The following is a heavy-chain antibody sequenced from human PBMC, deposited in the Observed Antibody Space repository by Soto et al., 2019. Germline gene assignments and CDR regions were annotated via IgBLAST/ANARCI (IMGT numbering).Heavy chain of an antibody. D-gene: IGHD5-12*01. CDR1: GGSISSGGYS. CDR2: IYHSGST. J-gene: IGHJ3*02. V-gene: IGHV4-30-2*01. CDR3: ARGGDGYTLGDAFDI. Sequence: QLQLQESGSGLVKPSQTLSLTCAVSGGSISSGGYSWSWIRQPPGKGLEWIGYIYHSGSTYYNPSLKSRVTISVDRSKNQFSLKLSSVTAADTAVYYGARGGDGYTLGDAFDIWGQGTMVTVSS.